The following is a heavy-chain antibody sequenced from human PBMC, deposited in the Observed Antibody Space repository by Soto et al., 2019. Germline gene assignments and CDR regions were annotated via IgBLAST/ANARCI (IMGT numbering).Heavy chain of an antibody. Sequence: PGGSLRLSCAASGFTFSSYAMSWVRQAPGKGLEWVSAISGSGGSTYYADSVKGRFTISRDNAKNTLYLQMNNLSPEDTAVYDCARNLNGYGNWDYWGQGNLVTVSS. CDR2: ISGSGGST. J-gene: IGHJ4*02. V-gene: IGHV3-23*01. CDR3: ARNLNGYGNWDY. D-gene: IGHD1-1*01. CDR1: GFTFSSYA.